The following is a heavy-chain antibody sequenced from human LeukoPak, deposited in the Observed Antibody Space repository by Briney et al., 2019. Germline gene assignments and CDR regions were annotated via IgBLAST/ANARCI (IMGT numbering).Heavy chain of an antibody. CDR1: GGSISSYY. J-gene: IGHJ1*01. V-gene: IGHV4-59*01. Sequence: KSSETLSLTCTVSGGSISSYYWSWIRQPPGKGLEWIGYIDYSGSTNYNPSLKSRVTISVDTSKNQFSLKLSSVTAADTAVYYCARDDRYSSSSGYFQHWGQGTLVTVSS. CDR2: IDYSGST. D-gene: IGHD6-6*01. CDR3: ARDDRYSSSSGYFQH.